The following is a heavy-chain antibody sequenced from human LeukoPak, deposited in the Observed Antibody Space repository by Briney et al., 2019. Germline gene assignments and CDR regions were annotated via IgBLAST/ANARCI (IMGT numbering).Heavy chain of an antibody. CDR1: GGSISGYY. Sequence: PSETLSLTCTVSGGSISGYYWSWIRQPPGKGLEWIAYISSSGSTYYNPSLRSRVTISVNTSKNQFSLNLSSVTAADTAIYYCARTSSAWYFVDCWGQGTLVTVSS. CDR2: ISSSGST. J-gene: IGHJ4*02. CDR3: ARTSSAWYFVDC. V-gene: IGHV4-59*01. D-gene: IGHD6-19*01.